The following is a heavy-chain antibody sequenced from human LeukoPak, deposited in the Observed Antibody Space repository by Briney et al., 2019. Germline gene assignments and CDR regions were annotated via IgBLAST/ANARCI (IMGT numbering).Heavy chain of an antibody. D-gene: IGHD3-3*01. Sequence: ASVKVSCKASGGTFSSYAISWVRQAPGQGLEWMGGIIPIFGTANYAQKFQGRVTITADESTSTAYMELSSLRSEDTAVYYCARGGGFRITIFGVANYYFDYWGQGTLVTVSS. V-gene: IGHV1-69*13. CDR1: GGTFSSYA. J-gene: IGHJ4*02. CDR3: ARGGGFRITIFGVANYYFDY. CDR2: IIPIFGTA.